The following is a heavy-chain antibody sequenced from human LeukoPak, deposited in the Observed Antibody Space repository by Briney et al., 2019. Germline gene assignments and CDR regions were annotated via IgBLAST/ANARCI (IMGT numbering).Heavy chain of an antibody. CDR3: AKDQENSSGWYTDY. Sequence: RGSLRLSCAASGFPFSTYGMHWVRQAPGKGLEWVAVISYDASNKYYPDTVKGRFTISRDNSKNTLYLQMNSLRAEDTAVYYCAKDQENSSGWYTDYWGQGTLVIVSS. CDR2: ISYDASNK. D-gene: IGHD6-19*01. V-gene: IGHV3-30*18. CDR1: GFPFSTYG. J-gene: IGHJ4*02.